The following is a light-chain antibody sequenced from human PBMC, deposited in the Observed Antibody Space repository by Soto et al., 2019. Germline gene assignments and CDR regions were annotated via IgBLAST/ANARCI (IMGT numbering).Light chain of an antibody. J-gene: IGKJ4*01. CDR1: QSVSSSY. CDR2: GAS. V-gene: IGKV3-20*01. CDR3: QQYGSSPSLT. Sequence: EIVLTQSPGTLSLSPGERATLSCRASQSVSSSYLAWYQQKPGQAPRLLIYGASSRATGIPDRFSGSGSGTDFTLIISRLEPEDFAVYYCQQYGSSPSLTFGGGTKVDIK.